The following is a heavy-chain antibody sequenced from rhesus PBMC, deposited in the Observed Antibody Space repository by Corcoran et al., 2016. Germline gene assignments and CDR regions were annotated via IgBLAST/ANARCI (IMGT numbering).Heavy chain of an antibody. Sequence: QVQLQESGPGVVKPSETLSLPCAVSGGSISDSYRWSWIRQPPGKGLEGVGYIFGSSTAATHNPAPKMRCTTSQGATKNQFSLKVSSGTAAYTAVYYCAEEYLSGIYWGCHDSFDFWGQGVRVTVSS. CDR3: AEEYLSGIYWGCHDSFDF. CDR1: GGSISDSYR. J-gene: IGHJ3*01. CDR2: IFGSSTAA. D-gene: IGHD2-27*01. V-gene: IGHV4S10*01.